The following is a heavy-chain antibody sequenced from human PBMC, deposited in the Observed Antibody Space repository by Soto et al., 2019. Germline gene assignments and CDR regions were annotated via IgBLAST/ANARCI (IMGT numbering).Heavy chain of an antibody. Sequence: QVQLVESGGGVVQPGRSLRLSCAASGFTFSSYAMHWVRQAPGKGLEWVAVISYDGSNKYYADSVKGRFTISRDNSKNTLYLQMNSLRAEDTAVYYCARDLLGRTGGSWAYFDYWGQGPLVTVSS. J-gene: IGHJ4*02. CDR1: GFTFSSYA. CDR3: ARDLLGRTGGSWAYFDY. CDR2: ISYDGSNK. V-gene: IGHV3-30-3*01. D-gene: IGHD3-16*01.